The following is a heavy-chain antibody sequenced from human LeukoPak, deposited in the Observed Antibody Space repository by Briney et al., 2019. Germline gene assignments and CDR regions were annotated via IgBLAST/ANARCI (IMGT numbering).Heavy chain of an antibody. D-gene: IGHD3-9*01. CDR1: GGSFSGYY. CDR2: INHSGST. V-gene: IGHV4-34*01. J-gene: IGHJ4*02. CDR3: ARGRYFDWLPDY. Sequence: SETLSLTCAVYGGSFSGYYWSWIRQPPGKGLEWIGEINHSGSTNYNPSLKSRVTISVDTSKNQFSLKLSSVTAADTAVYYCARGRYFDWLPDYWGQGTLVTVS.